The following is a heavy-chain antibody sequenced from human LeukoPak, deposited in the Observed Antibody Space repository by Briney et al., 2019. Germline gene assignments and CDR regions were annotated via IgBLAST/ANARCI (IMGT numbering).Heavy chain of an antibody. CDR1: GGSFSGYY. Sequence: SETLSLTCAVYGGSFSGYYWSWIRQPPGKGLGWVGEINHSGSTNYNPSLKGRVTISVDTSKNQFSLKLSSVTAADTAVYYCARAFHPRYSYGYQLDYWGQGTLVTVSS. CDR2: INHSGST. CDR3: ARAFHPRYSYGYQLDY. D-gene: IGHD5-18*01. V-gene: IGHV4-34*01. J-gene: IGHJ4*02.